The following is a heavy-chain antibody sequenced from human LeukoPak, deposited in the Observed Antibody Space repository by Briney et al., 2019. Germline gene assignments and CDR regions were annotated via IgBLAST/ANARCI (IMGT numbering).Heavy chain of an antibody. Sequence: SVKVSCKASGGTFSSYAISWVRQAPGQGLEWMGGITPIFGTANYAQKFQGRVTITADESTSTAYMELSSLRSEDTAVYYCARDGGYYYDSSGYYPGPFDYWGQGTLVTVSS. D-gene: IGHD3-22*01. CDR3: ARDGGYYYDSSGYYPGPFDY. V-gene: IGHV1-69*01. CDR2: ITPIFGTA. J-gene: IGHJ4*02. CDR1: GGTFSSYA.